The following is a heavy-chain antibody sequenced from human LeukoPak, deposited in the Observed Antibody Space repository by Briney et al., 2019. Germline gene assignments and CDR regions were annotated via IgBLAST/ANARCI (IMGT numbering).Heavy chain of an antibody. Sequence: SETLSLTCAVYGGSFSGYYWSWIRQPPGKGLEWIGEINHSGSTTYNPSLKSRVTISVDTSKNQFSLKLSSVTAADTAVYYCAREGPSFWSGPDYGMDVWGQGTTVTVSS. CDR1: GGSFSGYY. V-gene: IGHV4-34*01. CDR2: INHSGST. CDR3: AREGPSFWSGPDYGMDV. J-gene: IGHJ6*02. D-gene: IGHD3-3*01.